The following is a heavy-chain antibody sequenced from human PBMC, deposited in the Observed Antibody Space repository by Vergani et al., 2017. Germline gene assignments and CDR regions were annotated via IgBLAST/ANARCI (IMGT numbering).Heavy chain of an antibody. J-gene: IGHJ4*02. CDR3: AREGTTVTGVDY. V-gene: IGHV3-21*01. D-gene: IGHD4-17*01. CDR1: GFTFSSYS. Sequence: EVQLVESGGGLVKPGGSLRLSCAASGFTFSSYSMNWVRQAPGKGLEWVSSISSSSSYIYYADSVKGGFTISRDNAKNSLYLQMNGLRAEDTAVYYCAREGTTVTGVDYWGEGTLVTVSS. CDR2: ISSSSSYI.